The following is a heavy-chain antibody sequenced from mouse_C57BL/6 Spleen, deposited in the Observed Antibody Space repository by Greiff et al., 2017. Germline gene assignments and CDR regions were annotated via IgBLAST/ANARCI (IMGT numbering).Heavy chain of an antibody. CDR1: GYTFTSYW. CDR2: IHPNSGST. CDR3: ANRYYSNYDAMDY. D-gene: IGHD2-5*01. Sequence: VQLQQSGAELVKPGASVKLSCKASGYTFTSYWMHWVKQRPGQGLEWIGMIHPNSGSTNYNEKFKSKATLTVDKSSSTAYMQLSSLTSEDSAVYYCANRYYSNYDAMDYWGQGTSVTVSS. J-gene: IGHJ4*01. V-gene: IGHV1-64*01.